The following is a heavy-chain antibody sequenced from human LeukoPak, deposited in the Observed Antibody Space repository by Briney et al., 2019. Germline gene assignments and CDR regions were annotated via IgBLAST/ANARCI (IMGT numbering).Heavy chain of an antibody. CDR1: GFTFSSYS. CDR2: ISSSSSYI. Sequence: GGSLRLSFAASGFTFSSYSMNWVRQAPGKGLEWVSSISSSSSYIYYADSMKGRFTISRDNAKNSLYLQMNSLRAEDTAVYYCARDPGVGATKAYYFDYWGQGTLVTVSS. CDR3: ARDPGVGATKAYYFDY. D-gene: IGHD1-26*01. J-gene: IGHJ4*02. V-gene: IGHV3-21*01.